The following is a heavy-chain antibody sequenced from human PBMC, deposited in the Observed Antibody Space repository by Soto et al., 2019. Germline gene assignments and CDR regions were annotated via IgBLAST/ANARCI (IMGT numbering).Heavy chain of an antibody. CDR3: AKDLTRQLAYWLDP. CDR2: INAHSGGT. CDR1: GFSFTGYY. V-gene: IGHV1-2*02. J-gene: IGHJ5*02. D-gene: IGHD6-6*01. Sequence: ASVKVSCKASGFSFTGYYIHCLRQAPGQGLEWMGWINAHSGGTEYAQKFQGRVTLTRDTSISTAYMTLSSLRSDDTAIYYCAKDLTRQLAYWLDPWGQGTQVTVSS.